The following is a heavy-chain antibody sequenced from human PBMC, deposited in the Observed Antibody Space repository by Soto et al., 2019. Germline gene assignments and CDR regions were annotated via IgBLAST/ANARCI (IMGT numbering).Heavy chain of an antibody. CDR3: ARMGDTSGYSRGRADY. J-gene: IGHJ4*02. V-gene: IGHV3-7*03. CDR1: GFTFSRYW. Sequence: GGSLRLSXAASGFTFSRYWMTWVRQAPGKGLEWVANIKQDGSEKHYVDSVKGRFTISRDNAENSLYLQMNSLRAEDTALYYCARMGDTSGYSRGRADYWGQGTLVTVSS. CDR2: IKQDGSEK. D-gene: IGHD3-22*01.